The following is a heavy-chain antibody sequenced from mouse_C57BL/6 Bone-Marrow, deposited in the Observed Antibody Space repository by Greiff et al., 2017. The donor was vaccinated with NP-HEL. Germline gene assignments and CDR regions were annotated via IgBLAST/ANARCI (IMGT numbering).Heavy chain of an antibody. J-gene: IGHJ4*01. CDR3: ARPSMVTTGNYYAMDY. Sequence: QVQLQQSGPELVKPGASVKISCKASGYAFSSSWMNWVKQRPGKGLEWIGRIYPGDGDTNYNGKFKGKATLTADKSSSTAYMQLSSLTSEDSAVYFCARPSMVTTGNYYAMDYWGQGTSVTVSS. CDR2: IYPGDGDT. D-gene: IGHD2-2*01. CDR1: GYAFSSSW. V-gene: IGHV1-82*01.